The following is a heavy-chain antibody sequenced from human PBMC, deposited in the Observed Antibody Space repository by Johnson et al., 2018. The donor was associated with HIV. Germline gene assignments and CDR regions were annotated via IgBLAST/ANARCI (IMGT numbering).Heavy chain of an antibody. V-gene: IGHV3-43D*03. D-gene: IGHD6-19*01. CDR2: ISWDGGST. J-gene: IGHJ3*02. Sequence: VQLVESGGVVVQPGGSLRLSCAASGFTFDDYAMHWVRQAPGKGLEWVSLISWDGGSTYYADSVTGRFTISRDNSKNSLYLQMNSLRAEDTALYYCAKGIAVAGGDAFDIWGQGTMVTVSS. CDR1: GFTFDDYA. CDR3: AKGIAVAGGDAFDI.